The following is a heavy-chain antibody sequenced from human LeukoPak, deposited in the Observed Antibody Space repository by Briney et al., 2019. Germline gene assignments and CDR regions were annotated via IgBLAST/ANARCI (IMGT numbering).Heavy chain of an antibody. V-gene: IGHV3-15*01. Sequence: GGSLRLSCAASGFTFSDAWVSWVRRAPGKGLEWVGRIKGKTDGGTTDYAAPVKGRFTISRDDSKNTLYLQMNSLKIEDTAVYYCSMVRGHTIIGSYSAPWGQETLVSVPS. CDR1: GFTFSDAW. CDR3: SMVRGHTIIGSYSAP. D-gene: IGHD3-22*01. CDR2: IKGKTDGGTT. J-gene: IGHJ5*02.